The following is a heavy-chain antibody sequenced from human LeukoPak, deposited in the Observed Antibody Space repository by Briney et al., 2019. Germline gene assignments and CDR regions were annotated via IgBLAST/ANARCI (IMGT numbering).Heavy chain of an antibody. D-gene: IGHD3-3*01. J-gene: IGHJ6*02. CDR3: ATTILNYYYGMDV. V-gene: IGHV5-51*01. CDR2: IYPGDSDT. Sequence: GESLKISCKGSGYSFTSYWNGWVRQMPGKGLELMGIIYPGDSDTRYSPSFQGQVTISADKSISTAYLQWRSVKASDTAMYYCATTILNYYYGMDVWGQGTTVTVSS. CDR1: GYSFTSYW.